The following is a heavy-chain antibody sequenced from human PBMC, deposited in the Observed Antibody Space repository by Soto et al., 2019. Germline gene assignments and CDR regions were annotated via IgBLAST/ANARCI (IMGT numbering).Heavy chain of an antibody. Sequence: EVQLLESGGDLVQRGGSLRLSCAASGFTFSGYGMSWVRQAPGKGLEWDSSITSSGSNTYYVDSVKGRFTISRDNSKNTLYLQMNSLTVEDTAVYYCAKEQGRVAAALDYWGQGTLVTVSS. V-gene: IGHV3-23*01. CDR2: ITSSGSNT. CDR3: AKEQGRVAAALDY. D-gene: IGHD6-13*01. J-gene: IGHJ4*02. CDR1: GFTFSGYG.